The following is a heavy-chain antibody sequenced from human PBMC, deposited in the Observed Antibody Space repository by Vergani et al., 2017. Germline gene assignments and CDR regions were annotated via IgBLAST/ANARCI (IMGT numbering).Heavy chain of an antibody. J-gene: IGHJ4*02. CDR2: IYYSGST. Sequence: QVQLQKSGPGLVKPSETLSLTCTVSGGSISSYYWSWIRQPPGKGLEWIGYIYYSGSTNYNPSLKSRVTISVDTSKNQFSLKLSSVTAADTAVYYCARDLYYFDYWGQGTLVTVSS. V-gene: IGHV4-59*01. CDR1: GGSISSYY. CDR3: ARDLYYFDY.